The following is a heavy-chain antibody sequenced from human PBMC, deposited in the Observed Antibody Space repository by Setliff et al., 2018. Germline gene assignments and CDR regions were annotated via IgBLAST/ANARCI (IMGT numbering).Heavy chain of an antibody. D-gene: IGHD3-10*01. J-gene: IGHJ6*03. CDR2: MYNSGNT. V-gene: IGHV4-59*11. Sequence: PPETLSLTCTVSGGSISHHYWSWIRQPPGKGLEWVGYMYNSGNTNYNPSLRRRVAISVDKSKNQFSLKLSSVTAADTAVYYCARALLWFGEGMDVWGKGTTVTV. CDR3: ARALLWFGEGMDV. CDR1: GGSISHHY.